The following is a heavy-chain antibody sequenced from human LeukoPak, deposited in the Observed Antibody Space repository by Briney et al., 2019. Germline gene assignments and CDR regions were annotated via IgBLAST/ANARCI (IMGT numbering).Heavy chain of an antibody. CDR3: ASSGVII. D-gene: IGHD3-10*01. V-gene: IGHV4-61*05. Sequence: SETLSLTCTVSGGSISSSSYYWGWIRQPPGKGLEWIGYIYYSGDTNYNPSLKSRVTISLDTSKNQFSLKLSSVTAADTAVYYCASSGVIIWGQGTMVTVSS. CDR1: GGSISSSSYY. CDR2: IYYSGDT. J-gene: IGHJ3*02.